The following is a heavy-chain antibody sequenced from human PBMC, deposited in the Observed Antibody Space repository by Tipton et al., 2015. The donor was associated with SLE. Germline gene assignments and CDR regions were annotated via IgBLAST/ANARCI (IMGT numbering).Heavy chain of an antibody. J-gene: IGHJ4*02. CDR1: GFTFSSYG. CDR2: IRYDGSNK. Sequence: SLRLSCVASGFTFSSYGMHWVRQAPGKGLEWVAFIRYDGSNKYYADSVKGRFTISRDNSKNTLYLQINSLRAEDTTVYYCAKEGSSGWQRDGVLDFWGQGTLVTVSS. V-gene: IGHV3-30*02. CDR3: AKEGSSGWQRDGVLDF. D-gene: IGHD6-19*01.